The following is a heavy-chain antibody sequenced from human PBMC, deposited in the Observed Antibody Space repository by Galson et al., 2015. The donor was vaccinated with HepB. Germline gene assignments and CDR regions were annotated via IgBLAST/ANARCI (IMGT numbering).Heavy chain of an antibody. D-gene: IGHD5-18*01. CDR2: IIPIFNTA. Sequence: VKVSCKASGGTFTNYAITWVRQAPGQGLEWIGEIIPIFNTANYAQRFQGRVTITADESTSTAYMELSSLRSDDPAVYYCARSVDTAMVTGGLGTFDVWGQGTMVIVSS. CDR1: GGTFTNYA. J-gene: IGHJ3*01. V-gene: IGHV1-69*13. CDR3: ARSVDTAMVTGGLGTFDV.